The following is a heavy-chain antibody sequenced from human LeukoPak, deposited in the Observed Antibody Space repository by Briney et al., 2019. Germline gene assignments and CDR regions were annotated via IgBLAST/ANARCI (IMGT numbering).Heavy chain of an antibody. Sequence: SETLSLTCTVSGGSISSSSYYWGWIRQPPGKGLEWIGSIYYSGSTYYNPSLKSRVTISVDTSKNQFSLKLSSVTAADTAVYYCASSSGYHIVVVPAAIPYWGQGTLVTVSS. CDR3: ASSSGYHIVVVPAAIPY. CDR2: IYYSGST. J-gene: IGHJ4*02. D-gene: IGHD2-2*01. CDR1: GGSISSSSYY. V-gene: IGHV4-39*07.